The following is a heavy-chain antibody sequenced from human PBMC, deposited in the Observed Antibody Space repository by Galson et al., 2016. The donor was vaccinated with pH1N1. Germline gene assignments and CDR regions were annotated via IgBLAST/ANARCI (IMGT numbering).Heavy chain of an antibody. CDR1: GVTFNIYA. D-gene: IGHD2-21*02. V-gene: IGHV1-69*13. J-gene: IGHJ4*02. CDR2: INSLFRTG. Sequence: SVKVSCKASGVTFNIYAVNWVRQAPGQGPEWMGGINSLFRTGEYAQNFRGRVTISADESARTSYLELSNLRTEDTAVYYCAKRANCGGDCFAFDFWGQGSLVAVSS. CDR3: AKRANCGGDCFAFDF.